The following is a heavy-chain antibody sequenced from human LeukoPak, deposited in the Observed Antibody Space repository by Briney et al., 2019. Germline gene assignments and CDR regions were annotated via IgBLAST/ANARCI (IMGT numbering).Heavy chain of an antibody. CDR2: IYYSGST. V-gene: IGHV4-39*01. CDR1: GGSISSSYYY. D-gene: IGHD2-15*01. CDR3: ARSNRRGVYCSGGSCYPYYFDY. Sequence: SETLSLTCTVSGGSISSSYYYWGWIRQPPGKGLEWIGNIYYSGSTYYNPSLKSRSTISVDKSKNQLSLKLRSVTAADTAVYYCARSNRRGVYCSGGSCYPYYFDYWGQGTLVTVSS. J-gene: IGHJ4*02.